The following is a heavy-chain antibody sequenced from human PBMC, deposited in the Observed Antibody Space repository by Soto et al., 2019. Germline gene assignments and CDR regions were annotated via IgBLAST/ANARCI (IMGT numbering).Heavy chain of an antibody. CDR2: IYYSGST. J-gene: IGHJ4*02. Sequence: SETLSLTWTVSGGSISSLYWSWIRQPPGKGLEWIGYIYYSGSTNYNPSLKSRVTISVDTSKNQFSLKLSSVTAADTAVYYCARSGDIVVVPAATSFDYWGQGTLVTVSS. V-gene: IGHV4-59*08. CDR1: GGSISSLY. D-gene: IGHD2-2*01. CDR3: ARSGDIVVVPAATSFDY.